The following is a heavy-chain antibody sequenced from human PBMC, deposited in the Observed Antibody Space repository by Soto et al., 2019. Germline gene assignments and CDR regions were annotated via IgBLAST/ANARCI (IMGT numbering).Heavy chain of an antibody. J-gene: IGHJ5*02. CDR1: AGSISVYY. CDR3: AKVGRIATAGTWFDP. D-gene: IGHD6-13*01. V-gene: IGHV4-59*01. CDR2: IFYDGST. Sequence: SEPLSLTCTVSAGSISVYYWSWIRHPPGKELELIAYIFYDGSTYYNPSLKSRVTISIDTSKNQFSLKVNSVTAADTAVYYCAKVGRIATAGTWFDPWGQGTLVTVSS.